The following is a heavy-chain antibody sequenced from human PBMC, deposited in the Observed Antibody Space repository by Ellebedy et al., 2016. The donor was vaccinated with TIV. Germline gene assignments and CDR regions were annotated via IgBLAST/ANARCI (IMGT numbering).Heavy chain of an antibody. CDR1: GFTFSSYA. CDR2: ISGNGVDT. Sequence: PGGSLRLSCAASGFTFSSYAMPWVRQSPGKGLEYVSAISGNGVDTYYPNSVKGRFTVSRDKSKNTMYLQMGSLRAEDMALYYCARAGIKGPHDVYDIWGQGTMVTVSS. D-gene: IGHD3-10*01. CDR3: ARAGIKGPHDVYDI. V-gene: IGHV3-64*01. J-gene: IGHJ3*02.